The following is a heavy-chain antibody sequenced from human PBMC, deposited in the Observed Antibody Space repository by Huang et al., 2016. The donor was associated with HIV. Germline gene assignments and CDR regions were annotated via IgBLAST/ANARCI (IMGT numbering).Heavy chain of an antibody. CDR3: AKDGADEEWDIDY. CDR2: ISYDGSNK. J-gene: IGHJ4*02. Sequence: VQLVESGGGVVQPGRSLRLACAASGFSFSTYGLHWGRQAPGKGLEGVAVISYDGSNKYYAHSGKGRFTISRDTSENKVYLQMNSLRHEDTAVYYCAKDGADEEWDIDYWGQGTLVTVSS. D-gene: IGHD1-26*01. V-gene: IGHV3-30*18. CDR1: GFSFSTYG.